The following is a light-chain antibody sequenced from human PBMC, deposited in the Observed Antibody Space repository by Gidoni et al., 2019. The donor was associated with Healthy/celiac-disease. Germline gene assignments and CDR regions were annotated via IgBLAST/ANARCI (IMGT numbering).Light chain of an antibody. CDR1: QSVLYSSNNKNY. J-gene: IGKJ2*01. V-gene: IGKV4-1*01. CDR2: WAS. CDR3: QQYYSTPPT. Sequence: DIVMHQSPDSLAVSLGERATINCKSSQSVLYSSNNKNYLAWYQQKPGQPPKLLIYWASTRESGVPDRFSGSGSGTDFTLTISSLQAEDVAVYYCQQYYSTPPTFGQGTKLEIK.